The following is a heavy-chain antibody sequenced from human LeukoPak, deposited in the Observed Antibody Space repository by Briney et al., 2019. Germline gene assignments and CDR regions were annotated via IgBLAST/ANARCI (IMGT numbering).Heavy chain of an antibody. Sequence: GASVKVSCKASGYTFTSYDINWVRQATGQGLEWMGWMNPNSGNTGYAQKFQGRVTMTRNTSISTAYMELSSLRSEDTAVYYCARAPQNGAAARINWFDPWGQGTLVTVSS. CDR2: MNPNSGNT. J-gene: IGHJ5*02. CDR1: GYTFTSYD. V-gene: IGHV1-8*01. CDR3: ARAPQNGAAARINWFDP. D-gene: IGHD6-13*01.